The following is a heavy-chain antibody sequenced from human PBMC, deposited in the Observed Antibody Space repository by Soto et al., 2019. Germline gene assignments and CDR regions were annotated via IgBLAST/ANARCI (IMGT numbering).Heavy chain of an antibody. CDR2: IHYSGST. CDR3: ARHMRAFAAPLAY. CDR1: GGSSRDTVDY. D-gene: IGHD2-15*01. Sequence: ETLSLPCTVVGGSSRDTVDYWGWIRQTPGKGLEWIGSIHYSGSTHYNPSHKSRVTISVDRSKSQFSLNLTSVTPADTSVYYCARHMRAFAAPLAYWGQGTVVTVSS. J-gene: IGHJ4*02. V-gene: IGHV4-39*01.